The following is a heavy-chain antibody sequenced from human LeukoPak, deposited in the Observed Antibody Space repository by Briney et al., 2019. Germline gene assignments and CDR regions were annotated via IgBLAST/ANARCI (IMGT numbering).Heavy chain of an antibody. Sequence: GGSLRLSCAASGFTFSSYGMNWVRQSPGKGLEWVSYISSSSRTIYYPDSVKGRFTISRDNAQNSLYLQMTSLRAEDTAVYYCARDGGLVSFDYWGQGTLVTVSS. D-gene: IGHD3-3*01. CDR1: GFTFSSYG. CDR2: ISSSSRTI. CDR3: ARDGGLVSFDY. J-gene: IGHJ4*02. V-gene: IGHV3-48*01.